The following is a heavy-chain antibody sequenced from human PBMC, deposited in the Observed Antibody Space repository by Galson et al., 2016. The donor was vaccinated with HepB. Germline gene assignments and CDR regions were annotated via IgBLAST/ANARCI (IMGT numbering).Heavy chain of an antibody. CDR2: IWSDGSIT. Sequence: SLRLSCAASGFTFSKYGTHWVRQSPGKGLEWVAVIWSDGSITHYADFAKGRFTISRDHSKNTGYLQTKRLGVDGTAVYYCARDLRGAAAEYYYYYGMDVWGQGILVTVSS. CDR3: ARDLRGAAAEYYYYYGMDV. CDR1: GFTFSKYG. J-gene: IGHJ6*02. D-gene: IGHD6-13*01. V-gene: IGHV3-33*01.